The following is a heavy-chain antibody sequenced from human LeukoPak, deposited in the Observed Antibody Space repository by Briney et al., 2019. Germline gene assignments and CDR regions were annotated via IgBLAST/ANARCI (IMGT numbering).Heavy chain of an antibody. CDR2: ISYDGSNK. Sequence: PGRSLRLSCAASGFTFSSYGMHWVRQAPGKGLEWVAVISYDGSNKYYADSVKGRFTISRDNSKNTLYLQMNSLRAEGTAVYYCAKVEYNWNYGYFDYWGQGTLVTVSS. CDR1: GFTFSSYG. CDR3: AKVEYNWNYGYFDY. J-gene: IGHJ4*02. D-gene: IGHD1-7*01. V-gene: IGHV3-30*18.